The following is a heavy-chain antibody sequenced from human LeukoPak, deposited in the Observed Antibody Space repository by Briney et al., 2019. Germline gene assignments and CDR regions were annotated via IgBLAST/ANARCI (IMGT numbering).Heavy chain of an antibody. CDR1: GFTFDNYA. J-gene: IGHJ4*02. CDR3: ASQPADDYYDSSGPLDY. CDR2: ISGSGGST. V-gene: IGHV3-23*01. Sequence: PPGGSLRLSCAASGFTFDNYAMTWVRQAPGKGLEWVSAISGSGGSTYYADSVKGRFTISRDNSKNTLYLQMNSLRAEDTAVYYCASQPADDYYDSSGPLDYWGQGTLVTVSS. D-gene: IGHD3-22*01.